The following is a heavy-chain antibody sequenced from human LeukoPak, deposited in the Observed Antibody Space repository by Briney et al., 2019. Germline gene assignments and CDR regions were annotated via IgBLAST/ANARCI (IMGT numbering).Heavy chain of an antibody. J-gene: IGHJ3*02. D-gene: IGHD3-10*01. CDR1: GFTFDDYA. CDR2: ISWNSGSI. V-gene: IGHV3-9*01. CDR3: AKVYGSGSFQRGDAFDI. Sequence: GGSLRLSCAASGFTFDDYAMHWVRQAPGKGLEWVSGISWNSGSIGYADSVKGRFTISRDNAKNSLYLQMNSLRAEDTALYYCAKVYGSGSFQRGDAFDIWGQGTMVTVSS.